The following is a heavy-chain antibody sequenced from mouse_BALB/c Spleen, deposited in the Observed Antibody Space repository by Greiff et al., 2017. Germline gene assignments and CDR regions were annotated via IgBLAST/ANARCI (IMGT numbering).Heavy chain of an antibody. CDR2: ISSGGSYT. D-gene: IGHD1-1*01. CDR3: ANLTAGVATGAMDY. J-gene: IGHJ4*01. Sequence: EVHLVESGGDLVKPGGSLKLSCAASGFHFRSYGMSWVRQTPDKRLEWVATISSGGSYTYYPGSVKGRFTISSAHAKNTLYLQMSSLKSEDTAMYYGANLTAGVATGAMDYWGQGTSVTVSS. V-gene: IGHV5-6*01. CDR1: GFHFRSYG.